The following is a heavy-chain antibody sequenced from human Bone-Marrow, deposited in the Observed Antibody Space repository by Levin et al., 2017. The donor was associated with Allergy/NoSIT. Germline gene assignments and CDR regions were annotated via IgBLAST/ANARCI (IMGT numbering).Heavy chain of an antibody. CDR1: GFTFSSYA. Sequence: GESLKISCAASGFTFSSYAMSWVRQAPGKGLEWVSAISGGGGSTYYADSVKGRFTISRDNSKNTLYLQMNSLRAEDTAVYYCAKDAPNSWRFDYWGQGTLVTVSS. V-gene: IGHV3-23*01. D-gene: IGHD2/OR15-2a*01. CDR2: ISGGGGST. J-gene: IGHJ4*02. CDR3: AKDAPNSWRFDY.